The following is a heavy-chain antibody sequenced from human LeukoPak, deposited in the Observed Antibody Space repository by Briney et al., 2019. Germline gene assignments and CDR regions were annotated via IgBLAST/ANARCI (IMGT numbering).Heavy chain of an antibody. D-gene: IGHD6-19*01. J-gene: IGHJ4*02. CDR2: INHSGST. CDR3: ARGNAVAGRFPFHY. CDR1: GGSITSGGYS. V-gene: IGHV4-30-2*01. Sequence: PSQTLSLTCAVSGGSITSGGYSWRWIRQPPGKGLEWIGEINHSGSTNYNPSLKSRVTISVDTAKNQFSLKLSSVTAADTAVYYCARGNAVAGRFPFHYWGQGTLVTVSS.